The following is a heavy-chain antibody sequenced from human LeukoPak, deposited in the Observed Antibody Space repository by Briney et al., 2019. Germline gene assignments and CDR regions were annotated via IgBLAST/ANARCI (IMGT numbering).Heavy chain of an antibody. CDR2: IYSGGST. J-gene: IGHJ5*02. CDR3: ARGGAVAGTIDP. V-gene: IGHV3-53*05. Sequence: PGGSLRVSCAASGFTLSSSYMSWVRQGPGKGLEWVSLIYSGGSTYYADSVKGRFTISRDNSKNTLYLQMNSLRAEDTAVYYCARGGAVAGTIDPWGQGTLVTVSS. D-gene: IGHD6-19*01. CDR1: GFTLSSSY.